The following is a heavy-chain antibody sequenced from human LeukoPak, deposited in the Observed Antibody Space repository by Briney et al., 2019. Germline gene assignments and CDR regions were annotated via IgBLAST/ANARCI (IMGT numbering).Heavy chain of an antibody. D-gene: IGHD3-3*01. CDR2: ISSNGGST. CDR3: ARAPVWSGAFDI. J-gene: IGHJ3*02. Sequence: GGSLRLSCAASGFTFSSYAMHWVRPAPREGLEYVSAISSNGGSTYYANSVKGRFTISRDNSKNTLYLQMGSLRAEDMAVYYCARAPVWSGAFDIWGQGTMVTVSS. V-gene: IGHV3-64*01. CDR1: GFTFSSYA.